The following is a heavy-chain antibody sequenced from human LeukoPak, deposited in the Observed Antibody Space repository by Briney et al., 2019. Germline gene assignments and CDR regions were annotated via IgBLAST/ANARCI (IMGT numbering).Heavy chain of an antibody. V-gene: IGHV4-34*01. J-gene: IGHJ6*03. CDR2: INYGGDT. CDR1: GGSFSGYD. D-gene: IGHD1-1*01. CDR3: ARGLGWKVTPMGLFYMDV. Sequence: SETLSLTCGVDGGSFSGYDWTWVRQPPGKGLEWIGQINYGGDTNYNPSLKSRVSISVVTSKNQFSLKVTSVTAADTAVYYCARGLGWKVTPMGLFYMDVWGEGATVTVSS.